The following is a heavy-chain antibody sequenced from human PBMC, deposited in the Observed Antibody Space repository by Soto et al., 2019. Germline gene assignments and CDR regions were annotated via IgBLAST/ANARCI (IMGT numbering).Heavy chain of an antibody. J-gene: IGHJ1*01. Sequence: GGSLRLSCAASGFTFSSYAMSWVRQAPGKGLEWVSAISGSGGSTYYADSVKGRFTISRDNSKNTLCLQMNSLRAEDTAVYYCAKDLFYGAPSGEYFQHWGQGTLVTVSS. CDR3: AKDLFYGAPSGEYFQH. D-gene: IGHD4-17*01. CDR1: GFTFSSYA. CDR2: ISGSGGST. V-gene: IGHV3-23*01.